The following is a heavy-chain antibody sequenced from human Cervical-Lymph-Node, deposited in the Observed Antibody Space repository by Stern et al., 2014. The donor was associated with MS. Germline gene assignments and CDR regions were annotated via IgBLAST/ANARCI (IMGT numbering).Heavy chain of an antibody. V-gene: IGHV4-61*02. CDR2: IYTSGST. CDR1: GGPISSGSSY. Sequence: QVQLQESGPGLVKPSQTLSLTCTVSGGPISSGSSYWSWIRQPAGKGLEWIGRIYTSGSTNYNPSLTSRVTISVDTANTHFSLILSSVTAADTAVYYCARDSRRGMDVWGQGTTVTVSS. CDR3: ARDSRRGMDV. J-gene: IGHJ6*02.